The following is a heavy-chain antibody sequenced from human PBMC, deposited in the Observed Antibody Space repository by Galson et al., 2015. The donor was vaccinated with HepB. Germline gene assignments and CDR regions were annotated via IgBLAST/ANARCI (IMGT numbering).Heavy chain of an antibody. CDR1: GGSISSGGYS. D-gene: IGHD5-18*01. CDR3: ASGYSYGYVGY. V-gene: IGHV4-30-4*07. Sequence: TLSLTCAVSGGSISSGGYSWSWIRQPPGKGLEWIGYIYYSGSTYYNPSLKSRVTISVDTSKNQFSLKLSSVTAADTAVYYCASGYSYGYVGYWGQGTLVTVSS. J-gene: IGHJ4*02. CDR2: IYYSGST.